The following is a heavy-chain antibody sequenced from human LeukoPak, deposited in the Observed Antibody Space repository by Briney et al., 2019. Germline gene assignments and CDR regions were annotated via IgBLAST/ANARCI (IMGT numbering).Heavy chain of an antibody. CDR1: DGSISSYF. V-gene: IGHV4-4*07. J-gene: IGHJ5*02. CDR2: IYSSGST. D-gene: IGHD1-20*01. Sequence: SEILSLTCTVSDGSISSYFWSWVRQPAGKGLEWIGRIYSSGSTNYNPSLKSQVTMSVDSSKSQFSLKLTSVTAADTAIYYCARGITGTTGFDPWGQGTLVTVSS. CDR3: ARGITGTTGFDP.